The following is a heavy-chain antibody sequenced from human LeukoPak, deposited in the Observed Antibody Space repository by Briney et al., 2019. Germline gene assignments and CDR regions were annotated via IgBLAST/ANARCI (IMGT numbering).Heavy chain of an antibody. D-gene: IGHD3-10*01. V-gene: IGHV3-11*04. CDR2: ISSSGSTI. Sequence: GSLRLSCAASGFTFSDYYMSWIRQAPGQGLEWVSYISSSGSTIYYADSVKGRFTISRDNANNSLYLQMNSLRAEDTAVYYWARGGSDYPWFDPWGQGTLVTVSS. J-gene: IGHJ5*02. CDR3: ARGGSDYPWFDP. CDR1: GFTFSDYY.